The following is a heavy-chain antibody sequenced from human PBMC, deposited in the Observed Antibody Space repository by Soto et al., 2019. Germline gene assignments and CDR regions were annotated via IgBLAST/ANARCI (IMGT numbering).Heavy chain of an antibody. CDR2: INHSGST. CDR3: ARVSRLNPYIAARRAFDY. V-gene: IGHV4-34*01. J-gene: IGHJ4*02. D-gene: IGHD6-6*01. Sequence: SETLSLTCAVYGGSFSGYYWSWIRQPPGKGLEWIGEINHSGSTNYNPSLKSRVTISVDTSKNQFSLKLSSVTAADTAVYYCARVSRLNPYIAARRAFDYWGQGTLVTVSS. CDR1: GGSFSGYY.